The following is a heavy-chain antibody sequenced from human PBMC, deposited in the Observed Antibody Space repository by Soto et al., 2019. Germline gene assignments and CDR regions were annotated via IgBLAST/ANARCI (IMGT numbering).Heavy chain of an antibody. V-gene: IGHV4-34*01. Sequence: SETLSLTCAVYGGSFSGYYWSWIRQPPGKGLEWIGEINHSGSTNYNPSLKSRVTISVDTSKNQFSLKLSSVTAADTAVYYCARAEVVPAAMVGYYYYGMDVWGQGTTVTVSS. D-gene: IGHD2-2*01. CDR2: INHSGST. CDR3: ARAEVVPAAMVGYYYYGMDV. J-gene: IGHJ6*02. CDR1: GGSFSGYY.